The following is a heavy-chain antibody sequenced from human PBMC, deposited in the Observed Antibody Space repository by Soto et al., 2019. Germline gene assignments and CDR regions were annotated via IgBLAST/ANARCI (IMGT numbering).Heavy chain of an antibody. CDR3: ANTDGYEVGY. Sequence: GESLKISCKGSGYSFVSYWMAWVRQMPGKGLEWVGSIYPRDSDTTYIPSIQGKVTISADKSSTTVYLQRNTLKASDTAIDYCANTDGYEVGYWGRVTQVTVSS. CDR1: GYSFVSYW. D-gene: IGHD5-18*01. J-gene: IGHJ4*02. V-gene: IGHV5-51*01. CDR2: IYPRDSDT.